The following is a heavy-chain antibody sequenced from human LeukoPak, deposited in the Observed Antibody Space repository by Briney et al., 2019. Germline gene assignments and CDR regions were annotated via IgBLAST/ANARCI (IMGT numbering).Heavy chain of an antibody. Sequence: KPSETLSLTCTVSGGSISSYYWSWIRQPPGKQLEWIGDVYYSGSTNYNPSLKSRVTISVDTSKNQFSLKLSSVTAADTAVYYCARLQKTYSSSWYYNWFDPWGQGTLVTVSS. CDR2: VYYSGST. CDR1: GGSISSYY. D-gene: IGHD6-13*01. J-gene: IGHJ5*02. V-gene: IGHV4-59*01. CDR3: ARLQKTYSSSWYYNWFDP.